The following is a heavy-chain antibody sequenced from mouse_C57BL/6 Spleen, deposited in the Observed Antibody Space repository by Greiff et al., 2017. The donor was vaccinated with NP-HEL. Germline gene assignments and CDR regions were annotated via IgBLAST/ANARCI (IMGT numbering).Heavy chain of an antibody. CDR3: ARQLRPSYAMDY. V-gene: IGHV1-66*01. CDR1: GYSFTSYY. Sequence: QVQLKQSGPELVKPGASVKISCKASGYSFTSYYIHWVKQRPGQGLEWIGWIYPGSGNTKYNEKFKGKATLTADTSSSTAYMQLSSLTSEDSAVYYCARQLRPSYAMDYWGQGTSVTVSS. D-gene: IGHD3-2*02. CDR2: IYPGSGNT. J-gene: IGHJ4*01.